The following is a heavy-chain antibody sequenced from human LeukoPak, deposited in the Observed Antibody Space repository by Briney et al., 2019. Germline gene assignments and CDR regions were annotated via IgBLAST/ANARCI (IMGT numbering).Heavy chain of an antibody. CDR3: ARGAYCSSINCYGFDY. CDR1: GGSFTAFY. J-gene: IGHJ4*02. CDR2: VNHSGTT. Sequence: SETLSLTCAVYGGSFTAFYWSWIPQPPGKGLEWIGEVNHSGTTNYNPSLKSRVTLSVDTSKNQFSLRLTSVTAADTAVYYCARGAYCSSINCYGFDYWGQGTQVTASS. V-gene: IGHV4-34*01. D-gene: IGHD2-2*01.